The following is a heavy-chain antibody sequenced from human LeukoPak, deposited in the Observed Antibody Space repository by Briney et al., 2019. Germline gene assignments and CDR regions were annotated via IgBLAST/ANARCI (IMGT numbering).Heavy chain of an antibody. CDR3: ARGVAALRLVDY. CDR1: GYTFTAYY. D-gene: IGHD6-13*01. V-gene: IGHV1-2*02. Sequence: ASVTVSYKASGYTFTAYYMHWVRQAPGQGLEWMGWINPNSGGTNYAQNFQDRVTMTRDTSISTAHMELSRLTSDDTALYYWARGVAALRLVDYWGQGTLVTVSS. CDR2: INPNSGGT. J-gene: IGHJ4*02.